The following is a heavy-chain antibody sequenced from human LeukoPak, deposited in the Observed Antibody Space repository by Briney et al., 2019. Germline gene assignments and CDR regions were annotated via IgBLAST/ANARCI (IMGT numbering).Heavy chain of an antibody. Sequence: GGSLRLSCAASGFTFSSYAMSWVRQAPGKGLEWVSAISGSGGSTYYADSVKGRFTISRDNSKNTLYLQMNSLRAEDTAVYYCAKEGYCSSTSCYSYYHYGMDVWGQGTTVTVSS. J-gene: IGHJ6*02. V-gene: IGHV3-23*01. D-gene: IGHD2-2*02. CDR3: AKEGYCSSTSCYSYYHYGMDV. CDR1: GFTFSSYA. CDR2: ISGSGGST.